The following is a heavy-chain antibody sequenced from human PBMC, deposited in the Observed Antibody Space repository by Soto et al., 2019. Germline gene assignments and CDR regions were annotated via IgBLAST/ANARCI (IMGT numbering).Heavy chain of an antibody. CDR2: ISAYNGNT. D-gene: IGHD2-2*01. CDR3: ARDVGYWSSTSCYPSFYYYYYCMDV. Sequence: QVQLVQSGAEVKKPGASVKVSCKASGYTFTSYGISWVRQAPGQGLEWMGWISAYNGNTNYAQKRQGRVTMTTDTSTSTSYNELRSLRSDDPSLYSCARDVGYWSSTSCYPSFYYYYYCMDVWGQGTTVTVAS. J-gene: IGHJ6*02. V-gene: IGHV1-18*01. CDR1: GYTFTSYG.